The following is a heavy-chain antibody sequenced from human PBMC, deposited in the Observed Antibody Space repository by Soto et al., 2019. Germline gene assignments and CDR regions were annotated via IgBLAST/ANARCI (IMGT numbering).Heavy chain of an antibody. J-gene: IGHJ4*02. CDR3: AHRTSAGSFDY. D-gene: IGHD6-19*01. CDR2: VYWDEDK. V-gene: IGHV2-5*05. CDR1: GFSLSTSGVG. Sequence: QITLKESGPTLVKPTQTLTLTCTFSGFSLSTSGVGVGWIRQPPGKALEWFALVYWDEDKRYDPSLKSRLTITKHTSKNQVVLTMTNMDLVDTATYYCAHRTSAGSFDYWGQGTLVTVSS.